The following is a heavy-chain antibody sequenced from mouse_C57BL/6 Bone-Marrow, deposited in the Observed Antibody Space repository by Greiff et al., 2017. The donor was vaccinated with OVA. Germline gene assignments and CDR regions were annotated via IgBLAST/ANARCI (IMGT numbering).Heavy chain of an antibody. Sequence: EVQRVESGGGLVKPGGSLKLSCAASGFTFSSYAMSWVRQTPEKRLEWVATISDGGSYTYYPDNVKGRFTISRDNAKNNLYLHMSHLKSEDTAMYYCARELYAMDYWGQGTSVTVSS. CDR3: ARELYAMDY. CDR2: ISDGGSYT. V-gene: IGHV5-4*01. CDR1: GFTFSSYA. J-gene: IGHJ4*01.